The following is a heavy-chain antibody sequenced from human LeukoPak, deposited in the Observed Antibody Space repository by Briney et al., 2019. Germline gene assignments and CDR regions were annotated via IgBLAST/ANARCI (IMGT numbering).Heavy chain of an antibody. Sequence: GGSLRLSCAASGFTFSNYAMHWVRQAPGKGLEWVALISFDGTIKYYADSVKGRSSISRDNSKNTLYLHMNSLRVEDTAVYYCAKDLQGDGYNFDYWGQGTLVTVSS. V-gene: IGHV3-30*18. CDR1: GFTFSNYA. J-gene: IGHJ4*02. D-gene: IGHD5-24*01. CDR3: AKDLQGDGYNFDY. CDR2: ISFDGTIK.